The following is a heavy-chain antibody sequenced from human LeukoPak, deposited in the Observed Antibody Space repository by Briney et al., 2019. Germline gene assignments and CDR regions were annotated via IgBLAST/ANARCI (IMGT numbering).Heavy chain of an antibody. D-gene: IGHD5-18*01. Sequence: GGSLRLSCAASGFTFSSYNMNWVRQAPGKGLEWVSYISRSGGGLNYADSVKGRFTISGDNAKNSLYLQMNSLRDEDTAVYYCARDHNYAFDYGGQGTLVTGSS. CDR2: ISRSGGGL. V-gene: IGHV3-48*02. CDR3: ARDHNYAFDY. CDR1: GFTFSSYN. J-gene: IGHJ4*02.